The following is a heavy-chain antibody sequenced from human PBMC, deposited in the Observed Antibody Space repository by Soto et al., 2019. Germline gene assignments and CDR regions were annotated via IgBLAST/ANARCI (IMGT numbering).Heavy chain of an antibody. J-gene: IGHJ6*02. D-gene: IGHD5-18*01. CDR2: ICYSGST. CDR1: GGSISSGGYY. CDR3: ARVDTAMVTGFYYYYGLDV. V-gene: IGHV4-61*08. Sequence: LSLTCTVSGGSISSGGYYWSWIRQPPGKGLEWIGYICYSGSTSYNPSLRSRVTISVDTSKNQFSLKLSSVTAADTAVYYCARVDTAMVTGFYYYYGLDVWSQGTTVTVSS.